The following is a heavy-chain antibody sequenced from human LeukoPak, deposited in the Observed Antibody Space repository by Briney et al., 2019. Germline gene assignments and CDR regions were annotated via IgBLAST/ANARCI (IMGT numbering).Heavy chain of an antibody. V-gene: IGHV7-4-1*02. CDR2: INTNTGNP. D-gene: IGHD3-22*01. J-gene: IGHJ3*02. CDR1: GYTFTSYA. CDR3: ARDRPYYDSSGYYSDAFDI. Sequence: ASVKVSCKASGYTFTSYAMNWVRQAPGQGLEWMGWINTNTGNPTYAQGFTGRFVFSLDTSVSTAYLQISSLKAEDTVVYYCARDRPYYDSSGYYSDAFDIWGQGTMVTVSS.